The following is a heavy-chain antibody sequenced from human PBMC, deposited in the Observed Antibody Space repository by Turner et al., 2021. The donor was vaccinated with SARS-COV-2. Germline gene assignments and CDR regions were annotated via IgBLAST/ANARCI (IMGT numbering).Heavy chain of an antibody. V-gene: IGHV3-74*01. Sequence: VPPVGFGGGFIQAGGALEPPLSALGITFSYYWMHWVRQAPGKGLVWVSRINSDGSSTSYADSVKGRFTISRDNAKNTLYLQMNSLRAEDTAVYYCARVGIAAAGSTFYYYYYGMDVWGQGTTVTVSS. CDR3: ARVGIAAAGSTFYYYYYGMDV. J-gene: IGHJ6*02. CDR2: INSDGSST. CDR1: GITFSYYW. D-gene: IGHD6-13*01.